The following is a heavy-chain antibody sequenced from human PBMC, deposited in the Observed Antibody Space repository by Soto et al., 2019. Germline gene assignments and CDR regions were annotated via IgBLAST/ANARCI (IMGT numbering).Heavy chain of an antibody. J-gene: IGHJ4*02. CDR3: ATGVIWIGYFTVDS. Sequence: ASVKVSCKASGGSFGKSAINWVRHTPGQGLEWLGGFIPVYRTLNYAQKFQGRVTITADESTGTAYMTLSSLASDDTAVYYCATGVIWIGYFTVDSWGQGTRVTVSS. V-gene: IGHV1-69*13. CDR1: GGSFGKSA. CDR2: FIPVYRTL. D-gene: IGHD3-3*01.